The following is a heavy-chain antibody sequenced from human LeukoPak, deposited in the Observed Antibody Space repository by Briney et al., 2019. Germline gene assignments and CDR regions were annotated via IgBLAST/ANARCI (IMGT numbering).Heavy chain of an antibody. J-gene: IGHJ4*02. Sequence: GGSLRLSCAASGFTVTTTYMSWVRQAPGRGLEWVSIIYKSGSIYYADSVKGRFTISRDRSSNTLFLQMNSLKADDTALYYCARESGGTAWYQNDWGQGTLVTVSS. CDR1: GFTVTTTY. CDR2: IYKSGSI. D-gene: IGHD2-2*01. CDR3: ARESGGTAWYQND. V-gene: IGHV3-53*01.